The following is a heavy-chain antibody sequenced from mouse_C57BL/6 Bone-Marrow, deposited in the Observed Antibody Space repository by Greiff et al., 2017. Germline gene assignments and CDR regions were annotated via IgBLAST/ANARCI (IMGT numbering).Heavy chain of an antibody. CDR3: ARDYCSSHWYFDV. V-gene: IGHV1-7*01. D-gene: IGHD1-1*01. CDR1: GYTFTSYW. CDR2: INPSSGYT. J-gene: IGHJ1*03. Sequence: VQLQQSGAELAKPGASVKLSCKASGYTFTSYWMHWVKQRPGQGLEWIGYINPSSGYTKYNQKFKDKATLTADKSSSTAYMQLSSLTYEDSAVYYCARDYCSSHWYFDVWGTGTTVTVSS.